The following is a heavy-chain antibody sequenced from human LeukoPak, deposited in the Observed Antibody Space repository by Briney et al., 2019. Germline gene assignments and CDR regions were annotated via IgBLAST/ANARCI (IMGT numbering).Heavy chain of an antibody. Sequence: GGSLRLSCAASGFTFSNYGMHWVRQAPGKGLEWVAFIRYDESNRYYADSVKGRFTISRDNSKNALYLQMNSLRAEDTAVYYCARWPDYYDSSGYFDYWGQGTLVTVSS. D-gene: IGHD3-22*01. CDR1: GFTFSNYG. J-gene: IGHJ4*02. V-gene: IGHV3-30*02. CDR2: IRYDESNR. CDR3: ARWPDYYDSSGYFDY.